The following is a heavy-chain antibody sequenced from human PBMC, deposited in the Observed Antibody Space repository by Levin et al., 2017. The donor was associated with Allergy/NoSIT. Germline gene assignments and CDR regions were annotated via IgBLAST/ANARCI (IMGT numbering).Heavy chain of an antibody. D-gene: IGHD2-8*01. CDR3: ARDILLLDFDY. CDR1: GYSISSGYY. J-gene: IGHJ4*02. Sequence: SETLSLTCAVSGYSISSGYYWGWIRQPPGKGLEWIGSIYHSGSTYYNPSLKSRVTISVDTSKNQFTLKLSAVTAAETAVYYCARDILLLDFDYWGQGTLVTVSS. V-gene: IGHV4-38-2*02. CDR2: IYHSGST.